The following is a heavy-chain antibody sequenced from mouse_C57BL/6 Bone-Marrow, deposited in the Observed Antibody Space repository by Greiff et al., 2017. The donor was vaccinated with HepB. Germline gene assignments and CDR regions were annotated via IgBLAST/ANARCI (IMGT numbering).Heavy chain of an antibody. CDR3: ARSRVLRYLPEFAY. J-gene: IGHJ3*01. CDR2: IDPSDSYT. D-gene: IGHD1-1*01. Sequence: VQLQQPGAELVMPGASVKLSCKASGYTFTSYWMHWVKQRPGQGLEWIGEIDPSDSYTNYNQKFKGKSTLTVDKSSSTAYMQLSSLTSEDSAVYYCARSRVLRYLPEFAYWGQGTLVTVSA. CDR1: GYTFTSYW. V-gene: IGHV1-69*01.